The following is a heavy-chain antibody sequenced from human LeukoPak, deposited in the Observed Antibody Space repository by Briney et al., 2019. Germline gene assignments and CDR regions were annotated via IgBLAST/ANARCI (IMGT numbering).Heavy chain of an antibody. CDR3: ASPYYYDSSGSLYYFDY. V-gene: IGHV4-39*01. Sequence: SETLSLTCTVSGGSISSSSYYWGWIRQPPGKGLEWIGSIYYSGSTYYNPSLKSRVTISVDTSKNQFSLKLSSVTAADTAVYYCASPYYYDSSGSLYYFDYWGQGTLVTVSS. CDR1: GGSISSSSYY. CDR2: IYYSGST. J-gene: IGHJ4*02. D-gene: IGHD3-22*01.